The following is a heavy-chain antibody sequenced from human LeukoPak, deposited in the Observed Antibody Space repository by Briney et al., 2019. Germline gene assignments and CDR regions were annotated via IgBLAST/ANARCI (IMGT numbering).Heavy chain of an antibody. J-gene: IGHJ4*02. CDR3: ARGWGSSRRPPFDY. D-gene: IGHD6-13*01. V-gene: IGHV4-39*07. CDR1: GGSVSSSSYY. Sequence: SETLSLTCTVSGGSVSSSSYYWGWIRQPPGKGLEWIGSIYYSGSTYYNPSLKSRVTISVDTSKNQFSLKLSSVTAADTAVYYCARGWGSSRRPPFDYWGQGTLVTVSS. CDR2: IYYSGST.